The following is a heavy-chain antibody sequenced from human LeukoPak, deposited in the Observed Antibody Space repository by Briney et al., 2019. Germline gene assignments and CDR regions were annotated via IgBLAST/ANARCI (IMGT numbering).Heavy chain of an antibody. Sequence: GGSLRLSCAASGFTFSSYDMNRVRQAPGKGLEWVSGISGSGSRTYYIDSVKGRFTISRDNSKNTLFLQMNSLRAEDTAAYYCAKDRGPISTWGQGTLVSVSS. CDR3: AKDRGPIST. J-gene: IGHJ5*02. V-gene: IGHV3-23*01. D-gene: IGHD5-24*01. CDR1: GFTFSSYD. CDR2: ISGSGSRT.